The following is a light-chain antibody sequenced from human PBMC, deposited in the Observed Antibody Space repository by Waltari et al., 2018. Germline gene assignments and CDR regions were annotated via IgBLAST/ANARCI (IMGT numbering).Light chain of an antibody. Sequence: DIQMTQSPSTLSASVGDRVTITCRASQSISSWLAWYQQKPGKAPKLLIYDASSLESGVPSRFSGSGSGTEFTLTISSLQPDDFATYYCQQYNSYSAFGQGTKVKSN. V-gene: IGKV1-5*01. CDR1: QSISSW. CDR2: DAS. CDR3: QQYNSYSA. J-gene: IGKJ1*01.